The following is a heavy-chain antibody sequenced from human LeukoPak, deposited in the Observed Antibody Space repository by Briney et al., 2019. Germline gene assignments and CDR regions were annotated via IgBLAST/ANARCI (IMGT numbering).Heavy chain of an antibody. CDR3: AKCVEGIAVAGIDY. CDR2: INHSGST. Sequence: PSETLSLTCAVYGGSFSGYYWSWIRQPPGKGLEWIGEINHSGSTNYNPSLKSRVTISVDTSKNQFSLKLSSVTAADTAVYYCAKCVEGIAVAGIDYWGQGTLVTVSS. D-gene: IGHD6-19*01. V-gene: IGHV4-34*01. CDR1: GGSFSGYY. J-gene: IGHJ4*02.